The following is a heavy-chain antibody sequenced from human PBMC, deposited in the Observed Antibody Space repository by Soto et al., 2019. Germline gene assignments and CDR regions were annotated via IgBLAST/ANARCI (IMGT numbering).Heavy chain of an antibody. V-gene: IGHV4-39*07. D-gene: IGHD3-16*01. CDR2: INHSGST. Sequence: SETLSLTCTVSGGSVSSSSYYWGWVRQPPGKGLEWIGKINHSGSTNYNPSLKSRVTISVDTSKNQFSLKLSSVTAADTAVYYCARVTTFADYWGQGTLVTVSS. CDR3: ARVTTFADY. J-gene: IGHJ4*02. CDR1: GGSVSSSSYY.